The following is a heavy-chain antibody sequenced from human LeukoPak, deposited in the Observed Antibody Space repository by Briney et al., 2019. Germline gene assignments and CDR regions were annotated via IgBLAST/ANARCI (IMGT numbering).Heavy chain of an antibody. CDR3: AREAYDFWSGSAF. Sequence: GGSLRLSCAASGFSFSDYWVTWVRQAPGKGLEWVANINQDGSEKHYVDSAKGRFTISRDNAKNSLFLQMTSLRAEDTAVYYCAREAYDFWSGSAFWGQGTQVTVSS. CDR1: GFSFSDYW. V-gene: IGHV3-7*01. CDR2: INQDGSEK. D-gene: IGHD3-3*01. J-gene: IGHJ4*02.